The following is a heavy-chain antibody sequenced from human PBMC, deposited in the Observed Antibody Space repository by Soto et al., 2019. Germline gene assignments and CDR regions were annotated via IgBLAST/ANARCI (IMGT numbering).Heavy chain of an antibody. CDR1: GGTFSSYA. D-gene: IGHD6-6*01. CDR3: ARDRATYSSSSGGFNWFDP. CDR2: IIPIFGTA. V-gene: IGHV1-69*13. Sequence: GXSVKVSCKASGGTFSSYAISWVRQAPGQGLEWMGGIIPIFGTANYAQKFQGRVTITADESTSTAYMELSSLRSEDTAVYYFARDRATYSSSSGGFNWFDPWGQGTLVTASS. J-gene: IGHJ5*02.